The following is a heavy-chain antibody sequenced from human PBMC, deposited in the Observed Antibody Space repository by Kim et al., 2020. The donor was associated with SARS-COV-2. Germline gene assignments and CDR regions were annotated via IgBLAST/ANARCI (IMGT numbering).Heavy chain of an antibody. J-gene: IGHJ6*02. Sequence: SVKVSCKASGGTFSSYAISWVRQAPGQGLEWMGGIIPIFGTANYAQKFQGRVTITADESTSTAYMELSSLRSEDTAVYYCANQASYSGYDLFYYYGMDVWGQGTTVTVSS. CDR1: GGTFSSYA. V-gene: IGHV1-69*13. CDR3: ANQASYSGYDLFYYYGMDV. CDR2: IIPIFGTA. D-gene: IGHD5-12*01.